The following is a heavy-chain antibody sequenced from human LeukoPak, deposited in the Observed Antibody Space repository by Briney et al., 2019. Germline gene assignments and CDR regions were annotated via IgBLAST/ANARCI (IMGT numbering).Heavy chain of an antibody. J-gene: IGHJ3*02. CDR2: ISGSGGST. CDR1: GFTFSSYA. D-gene: IGHD3-22*01. CDR3: AKQKGAYDSSGYYYGARAFDI. V-gene: IGHV3-23*01. Sequence: GGSLRLSCAASGFTFSSYAMSWVRQAPGKGLEWVSSISGSGGSTYYADSVKGRFTISRDNSKNPLYLQMNSLRAEDTAVYYCAKQKGAYDSSGYYYGARAFDIWGQGTMVTVSS.